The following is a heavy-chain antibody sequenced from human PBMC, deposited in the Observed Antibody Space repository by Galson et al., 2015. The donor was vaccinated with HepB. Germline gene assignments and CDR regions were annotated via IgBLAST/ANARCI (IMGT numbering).Heavy chain of an antibody. V-gene: IGHV5-10-1*01. J-gene: IGHJ2*01. D-gene: IGHD3-22*01. CDR2: IDPSDSYT. CDR1: GYSFTSYW. Sequence: QSGAEVKKPGESLRISCKGSGYSFTSYWISRVRQMPGKGLEWMGRIDPSDSYTNYSPSFQGHVTISADKSISTAYLQWSSLKASDTAMYYCARRPTYDSSGYYYRYFDLWGRGTLVTVSS. CDR3: ARRPTYDSSGYYYRYFDL.